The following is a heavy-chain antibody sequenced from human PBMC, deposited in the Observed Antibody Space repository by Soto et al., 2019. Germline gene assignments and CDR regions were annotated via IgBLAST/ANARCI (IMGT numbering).Heavy chain of an antibody. D-gene: IGHD4-17*01. CDR2: INSDGSST. Sequence: GGSLRLSCAASGFTFSNYWMHWVRQAPGKGLVWVSRINSDGSSTSYADSVKGRFTISRDNAKNTLYLQMNSLRAEDTAVYYCARFATAEDDAFDIWGQGTMVTVSS. J-gene: IGHJ3*02. CDR1: GFTFSNYW. V-gene: IGHV3-74*01. CDR3: ARFATAEDDAFDI.